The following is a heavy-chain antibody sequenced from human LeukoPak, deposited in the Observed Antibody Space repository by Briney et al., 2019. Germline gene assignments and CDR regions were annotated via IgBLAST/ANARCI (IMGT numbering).Heavy chain of an antibody. CDR3: ARGHRRDGKGYFDY. Sequence: SETLSLTCTVSGGSISGYYWSWIRQPAGKGLEWIGRIYTSGSTNYNPSLKSRVTMSVDTSKNQFSLKLSSVTAADTAVYYCARGHRRDGKGYFDYWGQGTLVTVSS. CDR1: GGSISGYY. J-gene: IGHJ4*02. V-gene: IGHV4-4*07. D-gene: IGHD5-24*01. CDR2: IYTSGST.